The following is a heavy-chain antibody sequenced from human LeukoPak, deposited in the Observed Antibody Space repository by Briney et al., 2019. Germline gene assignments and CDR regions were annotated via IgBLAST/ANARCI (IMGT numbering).Heavy chain of an antibody. CDR2: IYTSGST. CDR1: GGSISSGSYY. CDR3: ARAKLDSGRYYAFYYYMDV. V-gene: IGHV4-61*02. Sequence: SETLSLTCTVSGGSISSGSYYWSWIRQPAGKGLEWIGRIYTSGSTNYNPSLKSRVTISVDTSKNQFSLKLSSVTAADTAVYYCARAKLDSGRYYAFYYYMDVWGKGTTVTVSS. J-gene: IGHJ6*03. D-gene: IGHD1-26*01.